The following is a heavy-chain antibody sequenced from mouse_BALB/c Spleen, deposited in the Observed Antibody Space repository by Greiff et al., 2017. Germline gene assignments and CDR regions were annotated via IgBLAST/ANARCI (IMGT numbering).Heavy chain of an antibody. J-gene: IGHJ4*01. D-gene: IGHD1-2*01. CDR2: IDPANGNT. Sequence: VQLKESGAELVKPGASVKLSCTASGFNIKDTYMHWVKQRPEQGLEWIGRIDPANGNTKYDPKFQGKATITADTSSNTAYLQLSSLTSEDTAVYYCAPTTAHDYAMDYWGQGTSVTVSS. V-gene: IGHV14-3*02. CDR1: GFNIKDTY. CDR3: APTTAHDYAMDY.